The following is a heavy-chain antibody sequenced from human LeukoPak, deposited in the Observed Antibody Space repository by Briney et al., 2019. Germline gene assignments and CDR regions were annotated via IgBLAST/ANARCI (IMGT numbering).Heavy chain of an antibody. V-gene: IGHV1-8*03. CDR3: ARGLEERTKDYYYYYMDV. D-gene: IGHD1-1*01. CDR2: MNPNSGNT. CDR1: GYTFTSYD. Sequence: ASVKVSCKASGYTFTSYDINWVRQATGQGLEWMGWMNPNSGNTGYAQKFQGRVTITRNTSTSTAYMELSSLRSEDTAVYYCARGLEERTKDYYYYYMDVWGKGTTVTVSS. J-gene: IGHJ6*03.